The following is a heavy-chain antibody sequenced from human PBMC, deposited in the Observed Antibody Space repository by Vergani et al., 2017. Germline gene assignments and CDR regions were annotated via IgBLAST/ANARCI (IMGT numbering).Heavy chain of an antibody. J-gene: IGHJ4*02. CDR1: GFTFDDYA. V-gene: IGHV3-43*02. Sequence: EVQLVESGGGVVQPGGSLRLSCAASGFTFDDYAMHWVRQAPGKGLEWVSLISGDGGSTYYAESVKVRFTISRDNSKNSLYLQMNSLRTEDTALYYCTTASRWYSSSGGYYFDYWGQGTLVTVSS. CDR3: TTASRWYSSSGGYYFDY. CDR2: ISGDGGST. D-gene: IGHD6-13*01.